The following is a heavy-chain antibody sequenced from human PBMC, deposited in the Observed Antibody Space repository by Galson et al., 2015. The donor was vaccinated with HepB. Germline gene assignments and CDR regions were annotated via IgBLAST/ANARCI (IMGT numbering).Heavy chain of an antibody. D-gene: IGHD4-11*01. CDR1: GYTFTSYD. J-gene: IGHJ6*03. CDR3: ARGGSNYEAAGGYYYYMDV. V-gene: IGHV1-8*01. Sequence: SVKVSCKASGYTFTSYDINWVRQATGQGLEWMGWMNPNSGNTGYAQKFQGRVTMTRNTSISTAYMELSSLRSEDTAVYYCARGGSNYEAAGGYYYYMDVWGKGTTVTVSS. CDR2: MNPNSGNT.